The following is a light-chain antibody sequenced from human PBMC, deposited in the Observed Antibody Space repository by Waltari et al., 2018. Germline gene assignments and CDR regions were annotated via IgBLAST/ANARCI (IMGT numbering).Light chain of an antibody. CDR2: DAS. CDR1: QDISNC. Sequence: IQMTQSPTSLSASVGDRVTIPCQASQDISNCLNCYQQKPGRAPKLLIYDASILEPGVPSRLSGSGSGTHFSFTISGLQTDDIGTYFCQQCDDVPFTFGPGTKVEMK. J-gene: IGKJ3*01. CDR3: QQCDDVPFT. V-gene: IGKV1-33*01.